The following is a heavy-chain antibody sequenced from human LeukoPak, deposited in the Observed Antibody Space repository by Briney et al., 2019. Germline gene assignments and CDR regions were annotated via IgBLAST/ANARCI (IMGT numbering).Heavy chain of an antibody. V-gene: IGHV3-30*02. Sequence: GGSLRLSCAASGFTFSSYGMHWVRQAPGKGLEWVAFIRYDGSNKYYADSVKGRFTISRDNSKNTLYLQMNSLRAEDTAVYYCAKEGLVATISRYFQHWGQGTLVTVSS. CDR1: GFTFSSYG. CDR3: AKEGLVATISRYFQH. CDR2: IRYDGSNK. D-gene: IGHD5-12*01. J-gene: IGHJ1*01.